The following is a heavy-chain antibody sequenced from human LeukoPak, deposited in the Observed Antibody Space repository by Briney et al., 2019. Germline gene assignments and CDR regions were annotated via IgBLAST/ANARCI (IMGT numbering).Heavy chain of an antibody. V-gene: IGHV4-34*01. CDR2: INHSGST. D-gene: IGHD6-13*01. J-gene: IGHJ4*02. CDR3: ARDPYSSSWSAFDY. Sequence: INHSGSTNYNPSLNSRVTISVETSKNKFSLKLSSVTAADTAVYYCARDPYSSSWSAFDYWGQGTLVTVSS.